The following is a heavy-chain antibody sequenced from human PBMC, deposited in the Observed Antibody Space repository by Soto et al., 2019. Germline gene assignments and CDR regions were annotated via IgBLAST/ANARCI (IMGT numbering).Heavy chain of an antibody. CDR1: GDTFTTYT. D-gene: IGHD3-16*01. V-gene: IGHV1-69*06. CDR3: AREGEGIPAHRY. CDR2: IIPILGAG. J-gene: IGHJ4*02. Sequence: QVQLVQSGAEVKKPGSSVKVSCKASGDTFTTYTINWVRQAPGQGLELMGGIIPILGAGNYAQKFQGRVTITADRSTTTAYLDLSSLRSDDTAVYYCAREGEGIPAHRYWGQGTLVTVSS.